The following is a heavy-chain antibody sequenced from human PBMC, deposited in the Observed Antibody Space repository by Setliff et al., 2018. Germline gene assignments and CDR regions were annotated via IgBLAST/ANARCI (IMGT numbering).Heavy chain of an antibody. CDR1: GGSVGNSHYY. D-gene: IGHD3-3*01. V-gene: IGHV4-61*09. Sequence: SETLSLTCTVSGGSVGNSHYYWSWIRQPAGKGLEWLGQIYTSWSTNYNPSLKGRATLSIDASKRQFSLKLTSVTAADKAVYYCARMSGFQYMDVWGKGTTVTVSS. CDR3: ARMSGFQYMDV. J-gene: IGHJ6*03. CDR2: IYTSWST.